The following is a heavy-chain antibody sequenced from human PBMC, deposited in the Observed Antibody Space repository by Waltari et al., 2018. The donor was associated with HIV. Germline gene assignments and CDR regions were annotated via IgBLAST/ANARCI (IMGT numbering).Heavy chain of an antibody. CDR1: GFTFSKYA. CDR3: VKAAAAGPTAEYFQH. D-gene: IGHD6-13*01. Sequence: EVQLLESGGGLVQPGGSLRLSCAASGFTFSKYAMSWVRRAPGEWLEWVASISGSGGSTFDADSVKGRCTISRDNSKNTLFLQLNILRAEDTAMYYCVKAAAAGPTAEYFQHWGQGTLVTVSS. V-gene: IGHV3-23*01. J-gene: IGHJ1*01. CDR2: ISGSGGST.